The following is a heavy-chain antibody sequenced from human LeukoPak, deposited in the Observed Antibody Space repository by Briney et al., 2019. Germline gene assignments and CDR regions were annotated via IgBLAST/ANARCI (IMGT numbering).Heavy chain of an antibody. Sequence: SETLSLTCAVSGGSISSGGYSWSWIRQPPGKGLEWIGEINHSGSTNYNPSLKSRVTISVDTSKNQFSLKLSSVTAADTAVYYCARFGKARYSKYYYGMDVWGQGTTVTVSS. V-gene: IGHV4-34*01. CDR2: INHSGST. D-gene: IGHD3-9*01. J-gene: IGHJ6*02. CDR3: ARFGKARYSKYYYGMDV. CDR1: GGSISSGGYS.